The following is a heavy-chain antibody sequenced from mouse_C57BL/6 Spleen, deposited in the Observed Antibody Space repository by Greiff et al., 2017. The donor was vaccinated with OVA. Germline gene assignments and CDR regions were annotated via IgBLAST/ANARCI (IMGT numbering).Heavy chain of an antibody. J-gene: IGHJ2*01. CDR3: AREGITTAVFDY. CDR1: GYTFTSYW. CDR2: FYPGSGST. V-gene: IGHV1-55*01. D-gene: IGHD1-2*01. Sequence: QVQLKQPGAELVKPGASVKMSCKASGYTFTSYWITWVKQRPGQGLEWIGDFYPGSGSTNYNEKFKSKATLTVDTSSSTAYMQLSSLTSEDSAVYYCAREGITTAVFDYWGQGTTLTVSS.